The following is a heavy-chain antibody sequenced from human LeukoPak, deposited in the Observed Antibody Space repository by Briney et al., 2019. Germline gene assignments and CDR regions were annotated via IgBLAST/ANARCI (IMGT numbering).Heavy chain of an antibody. D-gene: IGHD1-26*01. CDR2: MYYSGNT. Sequence: SETLSLTCNVSGGSISSYYWSWIRQPPGKGLEWIGYMYYSGNTNYNPSLKSRVTTSVDSSKNQFSLKLSSVTAADAAVYYCARHTLVGARNAFDIWGQGTMVTVSS. J-gene: IGHJ3*02. V-gene: IGHV4-59*08. CDR1: GGSISSYY. CDR3: ARHTLVGARNAFDI.